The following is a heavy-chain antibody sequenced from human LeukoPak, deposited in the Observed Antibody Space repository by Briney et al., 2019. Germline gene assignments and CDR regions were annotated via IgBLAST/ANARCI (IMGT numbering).Heavy chain of an antibody. CDR3: ARVVDHDYGDYYLDY. V-gene: IGHV1-2*02. CDR1: GYTFTGYY. J-gene: IGHJ4*02. Sequence: ASVKVSCKASGYTFTGYYMHWVRQAPGQGLEWMGWTNPNSGGTNYAQKFQGRVTMTRDTSISTAYMELSRLRSDDTAVYYCARVVDHDYGDYYLDYWGQGTLVTVSS. D-gene: IGHD4-17*01. CDR2: TNPNSGGT.